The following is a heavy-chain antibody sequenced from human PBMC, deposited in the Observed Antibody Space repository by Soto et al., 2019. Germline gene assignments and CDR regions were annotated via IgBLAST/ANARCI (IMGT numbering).Heavy chain of an antibody. Sequence: QVQLVQSGAEVKKPGSSVKVSCKASGDTFSRYAISWVRPAPGQGLEWMGGIIPTFGTPNSAQKFQGRDTIIADESTCTACMWVSSLTSEDPAMYYCARVADADYGVNVWGQGNTVTVSS. CDR3: ARVADADYGVNV. CDR2: IIPTFGTP. V-gene: IGHV1-69*01. CDR1: GDTFSRYA. J-gene: IGHJ6*02.